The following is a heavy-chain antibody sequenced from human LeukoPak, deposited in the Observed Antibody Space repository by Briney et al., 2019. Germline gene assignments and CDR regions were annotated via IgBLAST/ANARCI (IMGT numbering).Heavy chain of an antibody. CDR1: GGSFSGYY. J-gene: IGHJ4*02. Sequence: SETLSLTCAVYGGSFSGYYWSWIRQPPGKGLEWIGEINHSGSTNYNPSLKSRVTISVDTSKNQFSLKLSSVTAADTAVYYCARNCGSSWYRRPPCYFDYWGQGTLVTVSS. CDR3: ARNCGSSWYRRPPCYFDY. V-gene: IGHV4-34*01. D-gene: IGHD6-13*01. CDR2: INHSGST.